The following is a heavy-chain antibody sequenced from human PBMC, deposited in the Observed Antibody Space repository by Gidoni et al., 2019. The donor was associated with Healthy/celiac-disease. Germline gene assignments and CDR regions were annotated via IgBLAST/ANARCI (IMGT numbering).Heavy chain of an antibody. CDR2: IYYSGST. Sequence: QVQLQESGPGLVKPSETLSLTCTVSGGSISSYHWSWFRQPPGKGLEWIGYIYYSGSTNYNPSLKSRVTISVDTSKNQFSLKLSSVTAADTAVYYCARGRDYYDSSGYSPHDAFDIWGQGTMVTVSS. CDR3: ARGRDYYDSSGYSPHDAFDI. CDR1: GGSISSYH. J-gene: IGHJ3*02. V-gene: IGHV4-59*01. D-gene: IGHD3-22*01.